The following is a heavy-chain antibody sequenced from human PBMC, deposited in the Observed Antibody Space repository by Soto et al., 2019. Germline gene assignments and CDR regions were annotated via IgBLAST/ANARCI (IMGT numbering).Heavy chain of an antibody. CDR1: GGSISSGGTGSY. Sequence: QVQLQESGPGLVKPSQTLSLTCTVSGGSISSGGTGSYWTWIRQLPGKGLEWIGYICYTGNTYYNQSLKSRPTISIDTSENQFSLKLTSLTAADTAVYFCASGHDAYKVRYWGHGTLVTVSS. CDR3: ASGHDAYKVRY. V-gene: IGHV4-31*03. D-gene: IGHD1-1*01. J-gene: IGHJ4*01. CDR2: ICYTGNT.